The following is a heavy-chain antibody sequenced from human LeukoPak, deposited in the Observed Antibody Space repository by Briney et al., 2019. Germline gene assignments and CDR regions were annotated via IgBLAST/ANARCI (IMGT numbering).Heavy chain of an antibody. J-gene: IGHJ6*02. D-gene: IGHD3-10*01. CDR3: ARTPYYYGMDV. V-gene: IGHV3-74*01. Sequence: PGGSLRLSCAASGFTSSYFWLHWVRQAPGKGLVWVSRINNDGSSTSYADSVKGRFTISRDNAKNTRSLQMNSLRAEDTAVYYCARTPYYYGMDVWGQGTTVTVSS. CDR2: INNDGSST. CDR1: GFTSSYFW.